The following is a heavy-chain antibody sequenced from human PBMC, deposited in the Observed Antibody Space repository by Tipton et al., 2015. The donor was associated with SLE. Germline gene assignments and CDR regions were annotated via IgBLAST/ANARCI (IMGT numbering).Heavy chain of an antibody. CDR3: ARSSGDSRYYFNY. J-gene: IGHJ4*02. CDR2: IYHSGST. D-gene: IGHD2-15*01. CDR1: GGSISSGGYS. V-gene: IGHV4-30-2*01. Sequence: TLSLTCAVSGGSISSGGYSWSWIRQPPGEGLEWVGFIYHSGSTYYNPSLKSRVSISVDRSKNHLTLMMTSVTAADTAIYYCARSSGDSRYYFNYWGQGALVTVSS.